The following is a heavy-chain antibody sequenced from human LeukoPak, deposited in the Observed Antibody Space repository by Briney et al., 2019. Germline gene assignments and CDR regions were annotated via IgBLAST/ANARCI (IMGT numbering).Heavy chain of an antibody. CDR3: ARAANYYDSSGYWSRADAFDI. J-gene: IGHJ3*02. CDR1: GYTFTCYY. V-gene: IGHV1-46*01. D-gene: IGHD3-22*01. CDR2: INPSGGST. Sequence: AAVKVSFKGSGYTFTCYYMHWVRQAPGQGLEWMGIINPSGGSTSYAQKFQGRVTMTRDTSTSTVYMELSSLRSEETAVYYCARAANYYDSSGYWSRADAFDIWGQGTMVTVSS.